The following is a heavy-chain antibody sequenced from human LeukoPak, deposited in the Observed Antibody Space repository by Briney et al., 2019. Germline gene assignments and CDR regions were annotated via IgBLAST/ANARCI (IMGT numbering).Heavy chain of an antibody. CDR1: GGSISTYY. CDR2: IHASGPT. Sequence: SETLSLTCTVSGGSISTYYWSWIRRPPGKGLEWIAYIHASGPTNYNPSLKSRITISVDTSKNQFYLKRSSVNAADTAVYYCARHEAGIAGRPFDNWGQGTLVTVSS. J-gene: IGHJ4*02. V-gene: IGHV4-4*09. D-gene: IGHD6-6*01. CDR3: ARHEAGIAGRPFDN.